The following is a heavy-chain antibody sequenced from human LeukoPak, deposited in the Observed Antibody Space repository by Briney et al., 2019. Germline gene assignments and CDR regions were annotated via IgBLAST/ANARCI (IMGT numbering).Heavy chain of an antibody. V-gene: IGHV4-59*12. CDR1: GGSITNYY. CDR2: IYYTGAT. J-gene: IGHJ3*01. CDR3: VRHDPIGNSQPLGV. Sequence: SETLSLTCTVSGGSITNYYWSWIRQPPGKGLEWIAYIYYTGATNYSPSLASRLTVSLDMSKNHFSLKLTSVTAADTAVYYCVRHDPIGNSQPLGVWGQGTMVTVSS. D-gene: IGHD4-23*01.